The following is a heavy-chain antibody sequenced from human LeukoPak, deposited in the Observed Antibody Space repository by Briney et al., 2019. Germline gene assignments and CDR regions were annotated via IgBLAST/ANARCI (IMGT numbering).Heavy chain of an antibody. CDR3: ARAEYYSDSSGYTFFDY. J-gene: IGHJ4*02. V-gene: IGHV3-21*01. CDR2: ISSSSSYI. CDR1: GFTFSSYS. D-gene: IGHD3-22*01. Sequence: GGSLRLSCAASGFTFSSYSMNWVRQAPGKGLEWVSSISSSSSYIYYADSVKGRFTISRDNAKNSLYLPMNSLRAEYTAVYYCARAEYYSDSSGYTFFDYWGQGTLVTVSS.